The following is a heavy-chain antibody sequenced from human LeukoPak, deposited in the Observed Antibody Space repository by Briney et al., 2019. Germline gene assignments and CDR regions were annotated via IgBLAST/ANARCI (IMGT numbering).Heavy chain of an antibody. CDR3: AKGRVGATMLFDY. D-gene: IGHD1-26*01. V-gene: IGHV3-23*01. CDR2: ISGSGGST. J-gene: IGHJ4*02. CDR1: GFTFSSYA. Sequence: PGGSLRLSCAASGFTFSSYAMSWVRQAPGKGLEWVSAISGSGGSTYYADSVKGRLTISRDNSKNTLYLQMNSLRAEDTAVYYCAKGRVGATMLFDYWGQGTLVTVSS.